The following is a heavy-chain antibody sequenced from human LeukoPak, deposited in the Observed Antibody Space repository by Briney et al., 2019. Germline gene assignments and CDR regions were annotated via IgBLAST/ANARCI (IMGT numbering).Heavy chain of an antibody. V-gene: IGHV4-38-2*01. D-gene: IGHD6-13*01. Sequence: PSETLSLTCAVSGYSISSGYYWGWIRQPPGKGLEWIGSIYHSGNTYYNPSLKSRVTISVDTSKNQFSLKLSSVTAADTAVYYCARHRDGYQFDYWGQGTLVTASS. CDR3: ARHRDGYQFDY. CDR2: IYHSGNT. CDR1: GYSISSGYY. J-gene: IGHJ4*02.